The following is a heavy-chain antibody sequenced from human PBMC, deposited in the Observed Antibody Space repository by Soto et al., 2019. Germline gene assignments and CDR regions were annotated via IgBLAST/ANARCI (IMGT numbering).Heavy chain of an antibody. CDR1: GGSISSYY. V-gene: IGHV4-4*07. CDR2: IYTSGST. D-gene: IGHD3-22*01. J-gene: IGHJ4*02. Sequence: NPSETLSLTCTVSGGSISSYYWSWIRQPAGKGLEWIGRIYTSGSTNYNPSLKSRVTMSVDTSKNQFSLKLSSVTAADTAVYYCARESLKESITMTVVVDYWGQGTLVTVSS. CDR3: ARESLKESITMTVVVDY.